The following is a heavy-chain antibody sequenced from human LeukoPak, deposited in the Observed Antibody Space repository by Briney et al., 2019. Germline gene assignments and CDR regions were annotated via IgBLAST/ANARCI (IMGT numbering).Heavy chain of an antibody. CDR3: TAPYSSGWLDAFDI. CDR1: GFTFSNAW. V-gene: IGHV3-15*01. Sequence: GGSLRLSCAASGFTFSNAWMSWVRQAPGKGLEWVGRIKSKTDGGTTDYAAPVKGRFTISRDDSKNTLYLQMNSLKTEDTAVYYCTAPYSSGWLDAFDIWGQGTMVTVSS. CDR2: IKSKTDGGTT. J-gene: IGHJ3*02. D-gene: IGHD6-19*01.